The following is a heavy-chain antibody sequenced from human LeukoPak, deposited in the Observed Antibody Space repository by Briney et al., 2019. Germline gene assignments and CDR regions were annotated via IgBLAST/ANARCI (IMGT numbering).Heavy chain of an antibody. CDR1: GFTFSSYS. J-gene: IGHJ4*02. D-gene: IGHD3-22*01. Sequence: GGSLRLSCAASGFTFSSYSMNWVRQAPGKGLEWVSYISSSSSTIYYADSVKGRFTISRDNAKNSLYLQMNSLRAEDTAVYYCAKELDPYYYDSSGPYFDYWGQGTLVTVSS. CDR2: ISSSSSTI. V-gene: IGHV3-48*01. CDR3: AKELDPYYYDSSGPYFDY.